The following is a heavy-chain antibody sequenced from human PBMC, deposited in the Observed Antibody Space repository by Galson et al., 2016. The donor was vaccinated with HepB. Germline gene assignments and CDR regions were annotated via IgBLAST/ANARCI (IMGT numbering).Heavy chain of an antibody. CDR1: GFNFSNYA. CDR3: ARDVRGVDYYYYYTDV. V-gene: IGHV3-23*01. CDR2: MSGRGGSS. D-gene: IGHD3-10*02. Sequence: SLRLSCAASGFNFSNYAMRWVRQAPGKGLEWVSAMSGRGGSSYYGDSVKGRFTISRDNSKNTLHLQMDRLRADDTAVYYCARDVRGVDYYYYYTDVWGKGTTVTVSS. J-gene: IGHJ6*03.